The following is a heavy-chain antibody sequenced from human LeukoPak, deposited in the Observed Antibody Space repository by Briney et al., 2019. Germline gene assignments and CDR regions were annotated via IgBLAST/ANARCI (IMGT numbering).Heavy chain of an antibody. D-gene: IGHD2/OR15-2a*01. CDR1: GYTFTGYY. V-gene: IGHV1-2*02. CDR3: ARGYYGYYYYMDV. CDR2: INPNSGGT. J-gene: IGHJ6*03. Sequence: ASVKVSFKASGYTFTGYYMHWVRQAPGQGLEWMGWINPNSGGTNYAQKFQGRVTMTRDTSISTAYMELSRLRSDDTAVYYCARGYYGYYYYMDVWGKGTTVTISS.